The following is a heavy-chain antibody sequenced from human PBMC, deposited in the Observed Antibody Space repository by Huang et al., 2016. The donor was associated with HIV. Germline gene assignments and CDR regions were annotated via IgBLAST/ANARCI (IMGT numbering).Heavy chain of an antibody. CDR2: INPKSGNT. D-gene: IGHD3-22*01. CDR3: ARARGFLYDSTGYYSRYYFDS. V-gene: IGHV1-8*03. Sequence: QVQLVQSGAEVKKPGASVKVSCKASGFNFNNYDFNWVRQASGQGLEWMGWINPKSGNTGYAQNFQGRDTITRNTPITTAYMELRSLRSEDTAVYYCARARGFLYDSTGYYSRYYFDSWGQGTLVTISS. CDR1: GFNFNNYD. J-gene: IGHJ4*02.